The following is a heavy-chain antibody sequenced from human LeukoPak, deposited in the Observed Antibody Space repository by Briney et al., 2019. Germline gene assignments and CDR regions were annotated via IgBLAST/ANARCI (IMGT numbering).Heavy chain of an antibody. V-gene: IGHV5-51*01. Sequence: GESLKISCKGSGYSFTSFWIGWVRQMPGKGLEWMGIIYPGDSNTRYSPSFQGQVTFSVDKSITTTYLQWSTLKASDTAMYYCARGYYGSGSYYSLDCWGQGTLVTVSS. CDR1: GYSFTSFW. J-gene: IGHJ4*02. D-gene: IGHD3-10*01. CDR2: IYPGDSNT. CDR3: ARGYYGSGSYYSLDC.